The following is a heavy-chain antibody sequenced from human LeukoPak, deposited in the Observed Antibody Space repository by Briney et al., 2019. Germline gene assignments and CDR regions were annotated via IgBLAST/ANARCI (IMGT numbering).Heavy chain of an antibody. CDR1: GFTFDDYA. D-gene: IGHD5-12*01. Sequence: YLRLSCSASGFTFDDYAMHWVRQAPGKGLEWVSGISWNSGSIGYADSVKGRFTISRDNAKNSLYLQMNSLRAEDMALYYCAKSPGDSGYDGADYGGQGTLVTVSS. J-gene: IGHJ4*02. CDR2: ISWNSGSI. V-gene: IGHV3-9*03. CDR3: AKSPGDSGYDGADY.